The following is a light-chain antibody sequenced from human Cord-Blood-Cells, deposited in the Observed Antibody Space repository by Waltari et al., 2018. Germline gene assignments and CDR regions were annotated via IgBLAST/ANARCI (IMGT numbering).Light chain of an antibody. CDR1: QSLLHSNGYNY. CDR2: LGS. J-gene: IGKJ2*01. CDR3: MQALQTRYT. Sequence: DIVMTQSPLSLPVTPGETPSISCRSTQSLLHSNGYNYLDWYLQKPGQSPQLLIYLGSNRASGVPDRFSGSGSGTDFTLKISRVEAEDVGVYYCMQALQTRYTFGQGTKLEIK. V-gene: IGKV2-28*01.